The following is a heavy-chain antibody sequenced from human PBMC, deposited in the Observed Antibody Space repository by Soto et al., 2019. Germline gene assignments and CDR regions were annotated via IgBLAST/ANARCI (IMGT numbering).Heavy chain of an antibody. CDR3: ARETVARPAGFDY. D-gene: IGHD6-19*01. Sequence: SVKVSCKASGGTFSSYGISWVRQAPGQGLEWMGGIIPIFGTANYAQKFQGRVTITADKSTSTAYMELSSLRSEDTAVYYCARETVARPAGFDYWGQGTLVTVSS. J-gene: IGHJ4*02. CDR1: GGTFSSYG. CDR2: IIPIFGTA. V-gene: IGHV1-69*06.